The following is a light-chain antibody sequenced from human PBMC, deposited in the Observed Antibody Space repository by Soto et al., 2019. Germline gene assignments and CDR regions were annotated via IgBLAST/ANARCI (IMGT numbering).Light chain of an antibody. V-gene: IGLV1-44*01. CDR1: SSNIGSKT. CDR3: AAWDDSLNDI. Sequence: QSALTQPPSASGTPGQRVTISCSGSSSNIGSKTVNWYQQLPGTAPKLLIYTNDRRPSGVPDRFSASKSGTSASLAISGLQSEDEADYFCAAWDDSLNDIFGGGTKLTVL. J-gene: IGLJ2*01. CDR2: TND.